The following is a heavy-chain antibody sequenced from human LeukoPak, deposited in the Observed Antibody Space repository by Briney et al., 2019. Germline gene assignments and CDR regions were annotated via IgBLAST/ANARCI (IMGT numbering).Heavy chain of an antibody. CDR2: IYYSGST. CDR3: ARHNQYYYYGMDV. J-gene: IGHJ6*02. D-gene: IGHD1-14*01. CDR1: GGSISSSSYY. Sequence: SETLSLTCTVSGGSISSSSYYWGWIRQPPGKGLEWIGSIYYSGSTYYNPSLKSRVTISVDTSKNQFSLRLSSVTAADTAVYYCARHNQYYYYGMDVWGQGTTVTVS. V-gene: IGHV4-39*07.